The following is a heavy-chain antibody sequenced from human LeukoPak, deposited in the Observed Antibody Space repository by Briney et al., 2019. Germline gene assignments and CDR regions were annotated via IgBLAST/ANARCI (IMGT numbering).Heavy chain of an antibody. CDR3: ARICGGDCYFGYNWFDP. V-gene: IGHV1-2*02. D-gene: IGHD2-21*01. J-gene: IGHJ5*02. CDR2: INPNSGGT. CDR1: GYTFTGYY. Sequence: EASVKVSCKASGYTFTGYYMHWVRQAPGQGLEWMGWINPNSGGTNYAQKFQGRVTMTRDTSISTAYMELSRLRSEDTGVYYCARICGGDCYFGYNWFDPWVHRTLVTVSP.